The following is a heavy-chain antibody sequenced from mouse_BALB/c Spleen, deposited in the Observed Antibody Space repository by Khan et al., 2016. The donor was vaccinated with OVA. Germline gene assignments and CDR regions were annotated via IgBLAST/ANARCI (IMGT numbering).Heavy chain of an antibody. J-gene: IGHJ2*01. CDR2: IYPGTDNT. CDR1: GFIFTSYW. CDR3: AKEEAMYCFSY. D-gene: IGHD3-2*02. V-gene: IGHV1-76*01. Sequence: QVQLKQSGAELVRPGASVKLSCKTSGFIFTSYWIHWVKQRSGQGLEWIARIYPGTDNTYYNQKFKDKATLTADKSSSTAYMQLSSLKSEDSAVYFCAKEEAMYCFSYWGQGTTLTVSS.